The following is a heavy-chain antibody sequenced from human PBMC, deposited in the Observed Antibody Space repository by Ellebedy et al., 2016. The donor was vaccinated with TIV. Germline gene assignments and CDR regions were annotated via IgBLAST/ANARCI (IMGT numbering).Heavy chain of an antibody. CDR2: IKEDGSEK. Sequence: GESLKISXAASGFTFSNYWMSWVRQAPGKGLEWVADIKEDGSEKYYVDSVKGRFTISRDDAKKSVYLQMNSLRAEDTAVYYCARGGNYLTYWGQGALVTVSS. D-gene: IGHD1-26*01. V-gene: IGHV3-7*01. J-gene: IGHJ4*02. CDR3: ARGGNYLTY. CDR1: GFTFSNYW.